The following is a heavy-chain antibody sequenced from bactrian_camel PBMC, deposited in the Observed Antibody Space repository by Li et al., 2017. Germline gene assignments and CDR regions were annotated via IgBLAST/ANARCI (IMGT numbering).Heavy chain of an antibody. V-gene: IGHV3S42*01. Sequence: VQLVESGGGLVQPGGSLRLSCAASGFAFSTYAMNWVRRAPGKALEWLSGIHGGGSAWYADSVKGRFTISRDNAKNTLYLQMNSLKPEDTAMYYCTTEAAWERATITNIESGGQFGYWGQGTQVTVS. CDR3: TTEAAWERATITNIESGGQFGY. D-gene: IGHD4*01. CDR1: GFAFSTYA. CDR2: IHGGGSA. J-gene: IGHJ6*01.